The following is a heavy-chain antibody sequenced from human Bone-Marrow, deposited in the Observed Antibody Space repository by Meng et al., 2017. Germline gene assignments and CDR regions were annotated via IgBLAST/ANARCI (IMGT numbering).Heavy chain of an antibody. CDR2: INHSGST. Sequence: QVQLQQWGAGLFEASGTLSLTCLVSGGSFSDYYWSLIRQPTGKGLEWIGEINHSGSTNYNPSLESRATISVDTSQNNLSLKLSSVTAADSAVYYCARGPTTMAHDFDYWGQGTLVTVSS. V-gene: IGHV4-34*01. CDR1: GGSFSDYY. D-gene: IGHD4-11*01. CDR3: ARGPTTMAHDFDY. J-gene: IGHJ4*02.